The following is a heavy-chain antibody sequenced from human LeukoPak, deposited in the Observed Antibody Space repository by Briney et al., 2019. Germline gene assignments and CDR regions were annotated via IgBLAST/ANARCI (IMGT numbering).Heavy chain of an antibody. CDR2: IYYSGST. D-gene: IGHD2-2*01. V-gene: IGHV4-59*01. CDR1: GGSISSYY. Sequence: PSETLSLTCTVPGGSISSYYWSWIRQPPGKGLEWIGYIYYSGSTNYNPSLKSRVTISVDTSKNQFSLKLSSVTAADTAVYYCARGGVVPAAPLHYWGQGTLVTVSS. J-gene: IGHJ4*02. CDR3: ARGGVVPAAPLHY.